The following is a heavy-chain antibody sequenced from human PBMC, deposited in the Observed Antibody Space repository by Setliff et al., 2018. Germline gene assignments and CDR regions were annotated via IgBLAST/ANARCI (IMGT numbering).Heavy chain of an antibody. CDR3: AREVIAGGLGADF. D-gene: IGHD2-21*01. J-gene: IGHJ4*02. CDR1: GFDFTHRW. Sequence: GGSLRLSCTVSGFDFTHRWMHWVRQAPGKGLVWVSRISHDGSATSYADSVKGRFTVYRENAKNTLYLQMNSLRVEDTAVYFCAREVIAGGLGADFWGQGTLVTVSS. V-gene: IGHV3-74*01. CDR2: ISHDGSAT.